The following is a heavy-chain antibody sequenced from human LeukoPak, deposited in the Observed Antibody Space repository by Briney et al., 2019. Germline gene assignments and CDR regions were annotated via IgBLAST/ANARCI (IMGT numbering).Heavy chain of an antibody. CDR1: GGTFSSYA. CDR2: IIPIFGTA. CDR3: ARVRVLRYLDWTSPIGPLDY. Sequence: SVKVSCKASGGTFSSYAISWVRQAPGQGLEWMGGIIPIFGTANYAQKFQGRVTITADESTSTAYMELSSLRSEDTAVYYCARVRVLRYLDWTSPIGPLDYWGQGTLVTVSS. V-gene: IGHV1-69*13. J-gene: IGHJ4*02. D-gene: IGHD3-9*01.